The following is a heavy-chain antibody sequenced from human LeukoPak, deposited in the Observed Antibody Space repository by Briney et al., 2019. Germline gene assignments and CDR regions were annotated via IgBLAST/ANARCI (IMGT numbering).Heavy chain of an antibody. V-gene: IGHV4-31*03. CDR1: GGSISSGGYY. D-gene: IGHD4-17*01. CDR3: ARARDCGDYVDY. J-gene: IGHJ4*02. Sequence: SETLSLTCTVSGGSISSGGYYWSWIRQHPGKGLEWIGYIYYSGSTYYNPSLKSRVTISVDTSKNQFSLKLSSVTAADTAVYYCARARDCGDYVDYWGQGTLVTVSS. CDR2: IYYSGST.